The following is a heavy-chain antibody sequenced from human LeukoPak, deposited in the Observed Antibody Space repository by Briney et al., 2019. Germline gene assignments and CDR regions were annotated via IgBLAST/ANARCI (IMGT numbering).Heavy chain of an antibody. CDR2: ISXSGGST. Sequence: GGSLRLSCAASGSTFSSYAMSWVRQAPGKGLEWVXAISXSGGSTYYADSVKGRFTISRDNSKNTLYLQMNSLRAEDTAVYYXAKGGFXEXSXXSFDYWGQGTLVTVSS. V-gene: IGHV3-23*01. CDR1: GSTFSSYA. J-gene: IGHJ4*02. CDR3: AKGGFXEXSXXSFDY. D-gene: IGHD3-10*01.